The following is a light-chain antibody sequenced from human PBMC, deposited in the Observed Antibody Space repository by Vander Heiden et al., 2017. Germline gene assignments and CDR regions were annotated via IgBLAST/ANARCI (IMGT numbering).Light chain of an antibody. Sequence: SYELTQPPSVSVSPGHTARITCSGDALPKQYAYWYQQKPGQAPVLVIYKESERHSGSTERCSGSSSGTTATLTISGVQAEDEADDYCQSAERSGTDPAVFGGGTKLTVL. J-gene: IGLJ7*01. CDR3: QSAERSGTDPAV. V-gene: IGLV3-25*03. CDR2: KES. CDR1: ALPKQY.